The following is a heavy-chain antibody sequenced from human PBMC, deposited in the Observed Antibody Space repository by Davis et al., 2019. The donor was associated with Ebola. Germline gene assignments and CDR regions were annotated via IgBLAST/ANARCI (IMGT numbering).Heavy chain of an antibody. CDR2: ISSSSSTI. J-gene: IGHJ4*02. CDR1: GFTFSSYS. Sequence: GESLKISCAASGFTFSSYSMNWVRQAPGKGLEWVSYISSSSSTIYYADSVKGRFTISRDNAKNSLYLQMNSLRAEDTAVYYCARDPIFVTMWYYFDYWGQGTLVTVSS. V-gene: IGHV3-48*01. CDR3: ARDPIFVTMWYYFDY. D-gene: IGHD2-21*01.